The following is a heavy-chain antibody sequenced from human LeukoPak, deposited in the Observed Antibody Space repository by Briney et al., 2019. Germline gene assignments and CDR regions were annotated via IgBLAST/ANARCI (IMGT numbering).Heavy chain of an antibody. D-gene: IGHD1-26*01. V-gene: IGHV1-46*01. J-gene: IGHJ6*02. Sequence: ASVKVSCKAPGHTFTSYNLHWMRQAPGQGLEWMGIINPSGGGTSYAQKFQGRVSMTRDTSTSTVYMELSNLKSEDTAVYYCARVGGLPYYYYGMDVWGQGTTVTVSS. CDR3: ARVGGLPYYYYGMDV. CDR1: GHTFTSYN. CDR2: INPSGGGT.